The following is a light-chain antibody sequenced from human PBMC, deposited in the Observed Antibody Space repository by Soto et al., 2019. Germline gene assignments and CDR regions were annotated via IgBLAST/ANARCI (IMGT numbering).Light chain of an antibody. J-gene: IGKJ2*01. Sequence: DIQMTQSPSTLSASVGDRVSITCRASQSIRSWLAWYQHKPGKAPELLIYDVSSLQNGVPSRFSGSGSGTEFTLTISSLQSDDFATYYCQQYYTHLYTFGQGTKLEMK. CDR3: QQYYTHLYT. V-gene: IGKV1-5*03. CDR1: QSIRSW. CDR2: DVS.